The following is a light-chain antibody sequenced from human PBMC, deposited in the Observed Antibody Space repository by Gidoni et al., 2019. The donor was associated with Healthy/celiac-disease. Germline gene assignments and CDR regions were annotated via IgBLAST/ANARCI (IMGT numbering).Light chain of an antibody. CDR2: GKN. J-gene: IGLJ2*01. Sequence: SSELTQAPAVSVALGQTVRITCQGDSLRSYYASWYQQKPGQAPVLVIYGKNNRPSGIPDRFSGSSSGNTASLTITGAQAEDEADYYCNSRDSSGNHLGVVFGGGTKLTVI. CDR3: NSRDSSGNHLGVV. CDR1: SLRSYY. V-gene: IGLV3-19*01.